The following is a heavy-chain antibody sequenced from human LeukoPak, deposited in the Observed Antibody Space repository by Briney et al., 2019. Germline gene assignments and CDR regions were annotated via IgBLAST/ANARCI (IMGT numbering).Heavy chain of an antibody. Sequence: GGSVRLSCAASGFTVDNYWTGWVRQAPGKGLEWVANINPDGSEKYYAEYLKGRFAVSRDNAKNSLYLQTNSPTAEDTAVYYCARIICGGDCYAGHWYFDLWGRGTLVTVSS. V-gene: IGHV3-7*05. CDR3: ARIICGGDCYAGHWYFDL. CDR2: INPDGSEK. D-gene: IGHD2-21*02. CDR1: GFTVDNYW. J-gene: IGHJ2*01.